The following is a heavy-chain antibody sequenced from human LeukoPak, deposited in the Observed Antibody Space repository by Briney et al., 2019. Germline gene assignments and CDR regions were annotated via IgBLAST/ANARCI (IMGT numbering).Heavy chain of an antibody. J-gene: IGHJ4*03. CDR3: AAGGVYDLLDY. Sequence: ASVKVSCKVSGYTLTELSMHWVRQAPGKGLEWMGGFDPEDGEAIYAQKFHGRVTMTEDTSTDTTYMELNSLKSEDTAVYYCAAGGVYDLLDYWGQGTTVTVSS. CDR2: FDPEDGEA. CDR1: GYTLTELS. V-gene: IGHV1-24*01. D-gene: IGHD2-8*01.